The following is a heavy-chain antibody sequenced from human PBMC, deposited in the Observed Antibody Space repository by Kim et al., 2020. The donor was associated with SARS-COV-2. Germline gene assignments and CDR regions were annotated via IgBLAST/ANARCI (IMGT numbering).Heavy chain of an antibody. J-gene: IGHJ4*02. D-gene: IGHD3-9*01. Sequence: GESLKISCKGSGYSFTSYWIGWVRQMPGKGLEWMGIIYPGDSDTRYSPSFQGQVTISADKSISTAYLQWSSLKASDTAMYYCARLGIRYFDWLSILFDYWGQGTLVTVSS. CDR3: ARLGIRYFDWLSILFDY. CDR2: IYPGDSDT. CDR1: GYSFTSYW. V-gene: IGHV5-51*01.